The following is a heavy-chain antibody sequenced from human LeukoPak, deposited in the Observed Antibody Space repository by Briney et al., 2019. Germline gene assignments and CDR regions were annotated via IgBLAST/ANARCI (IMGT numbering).Heavy chain of an antibody. Sequence: PGGSLRLSCAASGFTFSSYSVNWVRQAPGKGLEWVSSISTSSSFIYYADSVKARFTTSRDNAKNTVYLQMNGLREEDTAVYYCVRDFRSADYWGQGTLVTVSS. V-gene: IGHV3-21*01. CDR2: ISTSSSFI. CDR3: VRDFRSADY. CDR1: GFTFSSYS. J-gene: IGHJ4*02.